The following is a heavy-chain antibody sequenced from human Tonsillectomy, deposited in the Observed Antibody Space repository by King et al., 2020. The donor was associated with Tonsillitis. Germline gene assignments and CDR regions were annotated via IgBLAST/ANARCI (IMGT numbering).Heavy chain of an antibody. Sequence: VQLVESGGDLVQPGGSLRLSCAASGFTFSNYWMSWARQAPGKGLEWVAVIKQDGSEKYYVDSVKGRFTGSRDNPKNLLYLQMNSLRVEDTAVYYCARDWGGAWGQGTLVTVSS. D-gene: IGHD3-10*01. CDR1: GFTFSNYW. CDR2: IKQDGSEK. V-gene: IGHV3-7*03. J-gene: IGHJ5*02. CDR3: ARDWGGA.